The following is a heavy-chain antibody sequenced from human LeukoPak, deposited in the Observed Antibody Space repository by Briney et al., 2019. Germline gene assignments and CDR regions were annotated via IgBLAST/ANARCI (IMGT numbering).Heavy chain of an antibody. V-gene: IGHV3-53*01. CDR2: IYSGGST. D-gene: IGHD5-24*01. CDR3: ARSDGYKTYFDY. Sequence: GGSLRLSCAASGFTLSSNYMSWVRQAPGKGLEWVSVIYSGGSTYYADSVKGRFTISRDNSKNTLYLQMNSLRAEDTAVYYCARSDGYKTYFDYWGQGTLVTVSS. CDR1: GFTLSSNY. J-gene: IGHJ4*02.